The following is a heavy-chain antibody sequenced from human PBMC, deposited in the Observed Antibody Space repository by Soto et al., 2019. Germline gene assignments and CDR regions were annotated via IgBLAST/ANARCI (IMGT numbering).Heavy chain of an antibody. Sequence: PGGSLRLSCAASGFTFSNAWMSWVRQAPGKGLEWVGRIKSKTDGGTTDYAAPVKGRFTISRDGSKNTLYLQMNSLKTEDTAVYYCTTSRFPLLEWLPPTDYWGQGTLVTVSS. J-gene: IGHJ4*02. V-gene: IGHV3-15*01. CDR2: IKSKTDGGTT. D-gene: IGHD3-3*01. CDR1: GFTFSNAW. CDR3: TTSRFPLLEWLPPTDY.